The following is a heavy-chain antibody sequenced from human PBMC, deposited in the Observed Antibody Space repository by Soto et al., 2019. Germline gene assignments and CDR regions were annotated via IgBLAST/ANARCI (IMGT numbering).Heavy chain of an antibody. CDR1: DFPFISYA. Sequence: GGSLKLSCAASDFPFISYAIHGVRQPKGKGLEWVSAIGTAGDTYYPGSVKGRFTISRENAKNSLYLQMNSLRAGDTAVYYCARGGYSYGYYYYGIDVWGQGTTVTVSS. V-gene: IGHV3-13*01. J-gene: IGHJ6*02. D-gene: IGHD5-18*01. CDR3: ARGGYSYGYYYYGIDV. CDR2: IGTAGDT.